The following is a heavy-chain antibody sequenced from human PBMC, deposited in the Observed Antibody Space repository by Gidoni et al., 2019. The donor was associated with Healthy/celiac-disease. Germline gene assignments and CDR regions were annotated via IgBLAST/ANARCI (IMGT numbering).Heavy chain of an antibody. J-gene: IGHJ2*01. D-gene: IGHD6-19*01. V-gene: IGHV3-21*01. CDR3: ARDGLGQWLDTLGDFDL. CDR2: ISSSSSYI. CDR1: GFTFSSHR. Sequence: EVQRVASGGGLVKPGGSLRLSCASSGFTFSSHRMNWVRQAPGKGLEWVSSISSSSSYIYYEDSVKGRFTISRDNAKNSLYLQMNSLRAEDTAVYYCARDGLGQWLDTLGDFDLWGRGTLVTVSS.